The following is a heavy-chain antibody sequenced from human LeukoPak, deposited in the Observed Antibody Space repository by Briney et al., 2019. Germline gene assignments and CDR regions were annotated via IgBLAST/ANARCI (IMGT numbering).Heavy chain of an antibody. CDR2: INHSGST. D-gene: IGHD3-16*02. CDR3: AREDYVWGSYRYYYYMDV. CDR1: GGSFSGYY. Sequence: SETLSLTCAVYGGSFSGYYWSWIRQPPGKGLEWIGEINHSGSTNYNPSLKSGVTISVDTSKNQFSLKRSSVTGADTAVYYCAREDYVWGSYRYYYYMDVWGKGTTVTVSS. J-gene: IGHJ6*03. V-gene: IGHV4-34*01.